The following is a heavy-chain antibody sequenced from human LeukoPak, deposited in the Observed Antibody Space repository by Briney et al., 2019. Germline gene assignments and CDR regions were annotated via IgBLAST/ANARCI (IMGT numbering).Heavy chain of an antibody. CDR2: IYTSGST. D-gene: IGHD2-15*01. CDR3: AGTSGGGYYYYMDV. Sequence: PSQTLSLTCTVSGGSISSGSYYWSWIRQPAGKGLEWIGRIYTSGSTNYNPSLKSRVTISVDTSKNQFSLKLSSVTAADSAVYYCAGTSGGGYYYYMDVWGKGTTVTVSS. CDR1: GGSISSGSYY. J-gene: IGHJ6*03. V-gene: IGHV4-61*02.